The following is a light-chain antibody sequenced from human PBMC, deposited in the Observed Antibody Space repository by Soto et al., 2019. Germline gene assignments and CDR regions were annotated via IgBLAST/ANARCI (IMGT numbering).Light chain of an antibody. CDR2: DVS. CDR1: SSDVGGYNY. Sequence: QSVLTQPASVSGSPGQSITISCTGTSSDVGGYNYVSWYQQHPGKAPKLMIYDVSNRPSGVSNCFSGSKSGNTASLTISGLQAEDEADYYCSSYASSSTRVFRTGTKVTVL. V-gene: IGLV2-14*01. J-gene: IGLJ1*01. CDR3: SSYASSSTRV.